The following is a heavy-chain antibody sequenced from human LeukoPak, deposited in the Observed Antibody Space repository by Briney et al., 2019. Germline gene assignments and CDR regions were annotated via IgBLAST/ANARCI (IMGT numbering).Heavy chain of an antibody. Sequence: SETLSLTCAVSGYSISSGYYWGWIRQPPGKGLEWIGSIYHSGSTYYNPSLKSRVTMSVGTSKNQFSLKLSSVTAADTAVYYCARAGSYYDSSGYYVFDYWGQGTLVTVSS. V-gene: IGHV4-38-2*01. CDR2: IYHSGST. J-gene: IGHJ4*02. CDR1: GYSISSGYY. D-gene: IGHD3-22*01. CDR3: ARAGSYYDSSGYYVFDY.